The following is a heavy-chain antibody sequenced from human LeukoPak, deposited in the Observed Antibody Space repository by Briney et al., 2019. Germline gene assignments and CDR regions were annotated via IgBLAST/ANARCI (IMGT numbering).Heavy chain of an antibody. CDR2: INTNAGNP. D-gene: IGHD6-13*01. CDR1: GYTFTRYA. J-gene: IGHJ5*02. CDR3: AREPLAAAGPTQDWFDP. V-gene: IGHV7-4-1*02. Sequence: ASVKVSCKASGYTFTRYAMNWVRQAPGQGLEWMGWINTNAGNPTYAQGFTGRFVFSLDTSVSTAYLQISSLKAEDTAVYYCAREPLAAAGPTQDWFDPWGQGTLVTVSS.